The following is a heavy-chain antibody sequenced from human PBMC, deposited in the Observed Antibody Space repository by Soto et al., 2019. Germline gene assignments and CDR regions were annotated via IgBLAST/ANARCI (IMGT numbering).Heavy chain of an antibody. V-gene: IGHV2-26*01. CDR3: ARIHDPPSFSSSWYGDYYYYGMDV. Sequence: QVTLKESGPVLVKPTETLTLTCTVSGFSLSNARMGVSWIRQPPGKALEWLAHIFSNDEKSYSTSLKSRLTIYKDTPKSQVVLTMSNKDPVDTDTYYCARIHDPPSFSSSWYGDYYYYGMDVWGQGTTVTVSS. CDR2: IFSNDEK. CDR1: GFSLSNARMG. D-gene: IGHD6-13*01. J-gene: IGHJ6*02.